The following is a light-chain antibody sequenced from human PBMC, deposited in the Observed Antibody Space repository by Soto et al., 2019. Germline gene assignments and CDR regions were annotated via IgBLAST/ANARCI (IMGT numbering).Light chain of an antibody. CDR1: QSVSSNY. V-gene: IGKV3-20*01. CDR2: DVS. CDR3: QQYGSSPRT. J-gene: IGKJ1*01. Sequence: GLTQSPGTLSLSPGERASLSCRASQSVSSNYLAWYQQKSGQAPSLLIYDVSRRATGIPERFSGSGSGTDFTLIISRLEPEDFAVYYCQQYGSSPRTFGQGTKVDI.